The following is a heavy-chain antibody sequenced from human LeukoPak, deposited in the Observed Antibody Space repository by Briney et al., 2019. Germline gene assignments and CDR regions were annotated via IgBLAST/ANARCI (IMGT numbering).Heavy chain of an antibody. CDR1: GYSFIDYY. J-gene: IGHJ4*02. V-gene: IGHV1-2*02. Sequence: ASVKVSCKTSGYSFIDYYIHWVRQAPGQGLEWMGWINSNSADTNYAQNFQGRVTMTRDTSTSTVYMELSSLRSEDTAVYYCARDLASVRGAPVDYWGQGTLVTVSS. CDR2: INSNSADT. D-gene: IGHD3-10*01. CDR3: ARDLASVRGAPVDY.